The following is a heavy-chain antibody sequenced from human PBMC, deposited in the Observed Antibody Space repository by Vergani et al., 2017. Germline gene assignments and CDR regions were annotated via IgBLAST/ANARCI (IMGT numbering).Heavy chain of an antibody. Sequence: EVQLVESGGGLVQPGGSLRLSCAASGFTFSSYWMSWVRQAPGKGLEWVANIKQDGSEKYYVDSVKGRFTISRDNSRNMLYLYMDSLRVEDTAVYYCSRYCTSTSCYVGGLGHYFGMDVWGQGTTVTVSS. D-gene: IGHD2-2*01. CDR2: IKQDGSEK. CDR1: GFTFSSYW. CDR3: SRYCTSTSCYVGGLGHYFGMDV. V-gene: IGHV3-7*03. J-gene: IGHJ6*02.